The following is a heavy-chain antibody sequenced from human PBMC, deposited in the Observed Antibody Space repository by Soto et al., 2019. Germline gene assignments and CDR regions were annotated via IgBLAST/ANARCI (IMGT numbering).Heavy chain of an antibody. CDR1: GYTLTELS. V-gene: IGHV1-24*01. CDR2: FDPENGET. Sequence: GASVKVSCKVSGYTLTELSMHWVRQAPGQGPEWMGCFDPENGETNYAQKLQGRVTMTTDTSTNTAYMELRYLRSADPAVYYCARGGGTWSAEYYQHWGQGTLVTVSS. D-gene: IGHD6-13*01. J-gene: IGHJ1*01. CDR3: ARGGGTWSAEYYQH.